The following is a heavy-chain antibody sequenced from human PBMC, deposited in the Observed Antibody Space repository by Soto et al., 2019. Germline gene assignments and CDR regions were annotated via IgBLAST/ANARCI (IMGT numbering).Heavy chain of an antibody. V-gene: IGHV3-23*01. Sequence: GGSLRLSCAASGFTFSSYAMSWVRQAPGKGLEWVSAISGSGGSTYYADSVKGRFTISRDNSKNTLYLQMNSLRAEDTAVYYCVNVMSPSYYDFCSGYSFDCGQAVHSWGQGTLVSVSS. J-gene: IGHJ4*01. CDR2: ISGSGGST. D-gene: IGHD3-3*01. CDR1: GFTFSSYA. CDR3: VNVMSPSYYDFCSGYSFDCGQAVHS.